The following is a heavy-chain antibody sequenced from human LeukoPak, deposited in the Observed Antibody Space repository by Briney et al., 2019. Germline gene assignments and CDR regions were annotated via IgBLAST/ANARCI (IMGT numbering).Heavy chain of an antibody. D-gene: IGHD3-9*01. CDR1: GFTFSSYG. Sequence: SGGSLRLSCAASGFTFSSYGMHWVRQAPGKGLEWVAVISYDGSNKYYADSVKGRFTISRDNSKNTLYLQMNSLRAEDTAVYYCAKEGGGPDILTGYPLTDYWGQGTLVTVSS. CDR3: AKEGGGPDILTGYPLTDY. J-gene: IGHJ4*02. CDR2: ISYDGSNK. V-gene: IGHV3-30*18.